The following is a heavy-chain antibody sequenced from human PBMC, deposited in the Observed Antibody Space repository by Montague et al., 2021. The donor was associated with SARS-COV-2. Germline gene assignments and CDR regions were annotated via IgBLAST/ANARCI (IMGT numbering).Heavy chain of an antibody. Sequence: SSYWMGWVRQPPGKGLEWIGSIYYSGSTYYNPSLKSRVTISVDTSKNQFSLKLSSVTAADTAVYYCARHGWGWLRLLRPFDYWGQGTLVTVSS. D-gene: IGHD5-12*01. J-gene: IGHJ4*02. CDR3: ARHGWGWLRLLRPFDY. V-gene: IGHV4-39*01. CDR2: IYYSGST. CDR1: SSY.